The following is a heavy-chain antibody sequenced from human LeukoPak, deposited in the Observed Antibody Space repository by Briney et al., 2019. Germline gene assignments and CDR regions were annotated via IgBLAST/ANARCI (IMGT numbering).Heavy chain of an antibody. D-gene: IGHD1-26*01. CDR1: GFTFSSYA. CDR2: ISASGHAT. J-gene: IGHJ4*02. V-gene: IGHV3-23*01. Sequence: GGSLRLSCAASGFTFSSYAMSWVRQAPGKGLEAPGKGLEWVSTISASGHATYYPDSVRGRFTISRDNSKSTLHLQMDSLRAEDSALYYRAKWPEGATPKFHHWGQGTLVTDSS. CDR3: AKWPEGATPKFHH.